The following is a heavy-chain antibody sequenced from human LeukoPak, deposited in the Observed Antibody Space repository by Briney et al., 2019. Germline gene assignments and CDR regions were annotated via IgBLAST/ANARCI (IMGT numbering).Heavy chain of an antibody. CDR2: IRYDGSNK. D-gene: IGHD1-1*01. CDR1: GFTFSSYG. J-gene: IGHJ6*03. V-gene: IGHV3-30*02. CDR3: AKGNGLYYYYYYMDV. Sequence: GGSLRLSCAASGFTFSSYGMHWVRQAPGKGLEGVAFIRYDGSNKYYADSVKGRFTISRDNSKNTLYLQMNSLRAEDTAVYYCAKGNGLYYYYYYMDVWGKGTTVTVSS.